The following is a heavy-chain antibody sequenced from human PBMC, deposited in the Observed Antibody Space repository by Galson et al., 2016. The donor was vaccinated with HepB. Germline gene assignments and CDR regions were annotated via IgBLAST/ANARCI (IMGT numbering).Heavy chain of an antibody. CDR2: LIPAYCAA. CDR1: GGTFHTYS. CDR3: ARGGHDSSGYYYAGYYFYSMDV. J-gene: IGHJ6*02. V-gene: IGHV1-69*06. Sequence: SVKVSCKASGGTFHTYSITWVRQAPGQGLEWMGGLIPAYCAANYAQKFQGRLTITADKSTNTAYMELRSLRSEDTAIYYCARGGHDSSGYYYAGYYFYSMDVWGQGTTVTVSS. D-gene: IGHD3-22*01.